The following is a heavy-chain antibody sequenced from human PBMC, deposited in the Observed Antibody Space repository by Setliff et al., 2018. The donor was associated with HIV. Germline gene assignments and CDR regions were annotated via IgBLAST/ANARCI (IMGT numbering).Heavy chain of an antibody. D-gene: IGHD3-22*01. Sequence: PSETLSLTCAVYGGSFSGYFWSWIRQSPGKGLEWIGEINHSGRTKYNPSLKSRVTMSVDTSKNQFSLKLKSVTAADTAVYYCAREDTTGYYSLSAFDIWGQGTLVTVSS. J-gene: IGHJ3*02. CDR2: INHSGRT. V-gene: IGHV4-34*01. CDR1: GGSFSGYF. CDR3: AREDTTGYYSLSAFDI.